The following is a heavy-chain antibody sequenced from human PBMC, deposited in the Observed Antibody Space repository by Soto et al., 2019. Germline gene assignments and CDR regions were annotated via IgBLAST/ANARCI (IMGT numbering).Heavy chain of an antibody. CDR2: IYYSGST. V-gene: IGHV4-59*01. D-gene: IGHD3-22*01. CDR3: AREEYQYERSGRHPDFFAS. CDR1: GGSISRNY. Sequence: SETLSLTCTVSGGSISRNYWSWIRQPPGKGLEWIGYIYYSGSTNYNPSLKSRVTISVDTSKNQFSLKLNAVTAADTAVYYCAREEYQYERSGRHPDFFASWGQG. J-gene: IGHJ5*02.